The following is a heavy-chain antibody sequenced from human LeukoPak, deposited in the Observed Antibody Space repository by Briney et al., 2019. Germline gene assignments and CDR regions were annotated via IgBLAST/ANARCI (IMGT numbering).Heavy chain of an antibody. J-gene: IGHJ1*01. Sequence: PGGSLRLSCAASGFTFSSYGMHWVRQAPGKGLEWVAFIRYDGSNKYYADSVKGRFTISRDNSKNTLYLQMNSLRAEDTAVYYCAKDVYSRARAEYFQHWGQGTLVTVSS. D-gene: IGHD6-13*01. CDR2: IRYDGSNK. CDR1: GFTFSSYG. CDR3: AKDVYSRARAEYFQH. V-gene: IGHV3-30*02.